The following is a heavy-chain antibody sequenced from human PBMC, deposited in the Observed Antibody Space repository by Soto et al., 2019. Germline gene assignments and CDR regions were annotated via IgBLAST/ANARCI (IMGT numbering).Heavy chain of an antibody. Sequence: XETLSLTCAVYGGSVNGYYWNWMRQPPGKGLEWIGEINHTGGTHYNPSLKSRVTMSVDTSKNQFSLRLSSVTAADTAIYYCATRITVFGLLIPPFDPWGQGTQVTVSS. CDR2: INHTGGT. CDR3: ATRITVFGLLIPPFDP. CDR1: GGSVNGYY. V-gene: IGHV4-34*01. D-gene: IGHD3-3*01. J-gene: IGHJ5*02.